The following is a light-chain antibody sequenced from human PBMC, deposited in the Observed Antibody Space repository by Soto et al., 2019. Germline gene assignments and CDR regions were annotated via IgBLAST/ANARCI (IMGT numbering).Light chain of an antibody. J-gene: IGKJ1*01. CDR3: QQSDSTPT. Sequence: IEVTQTRLSLCASQGDRVAITFRASQSISSYLNWYQQKPGKAPKLLIYAASSLQSGVPSRFSGSGSGTDFTLTISSLQPEDFATYFCQQSDSTPTCGQGTKVDIK. CDR2: AAS. V-gene: IGKV1-39*01. CDR1: QSISSY.